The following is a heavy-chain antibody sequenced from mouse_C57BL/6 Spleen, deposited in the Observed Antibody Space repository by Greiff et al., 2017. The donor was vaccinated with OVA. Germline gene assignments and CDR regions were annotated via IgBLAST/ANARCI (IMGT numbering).Heavy chain of an antibody. CDR2: IDPSDSYT. V-gene: IGHV1-69*01. CDR3: ARRGSSYHYDY. J-gene: IGHJ2*01. D-gene: IGHD1-1*01. CDR1: GYTFTSYW. Sequence: VQLQQPGAELVMPGASVKLSCKASGYTFTSYWMPWVKQRPGQGLEWIGEIDPSDSYTNYNQKFKGKSTLTVDKSSSTAYMQISSLTSEDSAVYYCARRGSSYHYDYWGQGTTLAVSS.